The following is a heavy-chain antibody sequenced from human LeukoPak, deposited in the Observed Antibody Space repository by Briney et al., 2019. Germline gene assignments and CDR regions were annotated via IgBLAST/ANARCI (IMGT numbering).Heavy chain of an antibody. CDR3: ARAGPPAFDP. V-gene: IGHV3-48*03. CDR2: ISSSAGTT. J-gene: IGHJ5*02. Sequence: GGSLTLSCAASGFTFSSYEMNWVRQAPGKGLEWVSYISSSAGTTYYGDSVKGRFTISRDNAKNSLYLQMNSLRAEDTAVYYCARAGPPAFDPWGQGTLVTVSS. CDR1: GFTFSSYE.